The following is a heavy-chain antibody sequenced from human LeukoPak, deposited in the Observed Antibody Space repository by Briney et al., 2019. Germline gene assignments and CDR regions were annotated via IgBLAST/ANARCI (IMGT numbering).Heavy chain of an antibody. CDR1: GFTFSSYA. CDR2: ISSSGGST. CDR3: ARDLSAGYSYGFAFDI. Sequence: GGSLRLSCAASGFTFSSYAMHWVRQAPGKGLEYVSAISSSGGSTYYANSVEGRFTISRDNSTNTLYLQMGSLRAEDMAVYYCARDLSAGYSYGFAFDIWGQGTMVTVSS. V-gene: IGHV3-64*01. J-gene: IGHJ3*02. D-gene: IGHD5-18*01.